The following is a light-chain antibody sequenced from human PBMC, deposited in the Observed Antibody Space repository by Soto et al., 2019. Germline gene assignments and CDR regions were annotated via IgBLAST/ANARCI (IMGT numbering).Light chain of an antibody. CDR2: GAS. V-gene: IGKV3-20*01. CDR3: QQYGSSLYT. J-gene: IGKJ2*01. CDR1: QSVSSSY. Sequence: EIVLTQSPGTLSLSLGERATLSCRASQSVSSSYLAWYQQKPGQAPRLLIYGASSRANGIPDRFSGSGSGTDLTLTISRLEPEDFAVYYCQQYGSSLYTFGQGTKLEIK.